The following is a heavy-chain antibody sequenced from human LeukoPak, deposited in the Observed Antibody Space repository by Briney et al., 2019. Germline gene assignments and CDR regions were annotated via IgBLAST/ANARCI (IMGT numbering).Heavy chain of an antibody. CDR3: ARGNPPYYFNY. D-gene: IGHD1-14*01. V-gene: IGHV1-46*01. CDR1: GYTFTSHY. CDR2: INPNGGST. Sequence: ASVKVSCKASGYTFTSHYMHWVRQAPGQGLEWMGLINPNGGSTTYAQKFQGRVTMTRDTSTSTVYMNLSSLRSEDTAVYSCARGNPPYYFNYWGQGTLVTVSS. J-gene: IGHJ4*02.